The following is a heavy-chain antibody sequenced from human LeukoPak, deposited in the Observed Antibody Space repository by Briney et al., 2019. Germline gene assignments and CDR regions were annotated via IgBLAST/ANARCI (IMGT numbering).Heavy chain of an antibody. J-gene: IGHJ5*02. CDR2: IYYSGST. V-gene: IGHV4-59*01. D-gene: IGHD2-2*01. Sequence: SETLSLTCTVSGGSISSDYWSWIRQPPGKGLEWIGYIYYSGSTNYNPSLKSRVTISVDTSKNQFSLKLSSVTAADTAVYYCARASTSFFDPWGQGTLVTVSS. CDR3: ARASTSFFDP. CDR1: GGSISSDY.